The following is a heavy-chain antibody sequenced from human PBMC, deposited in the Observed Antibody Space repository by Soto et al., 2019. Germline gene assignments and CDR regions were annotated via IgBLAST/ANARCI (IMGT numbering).Heavy chain of an antibody. V-gene: IGHV3-23*01. D-gene: IGHD3-10*01. CDR1: GFTFSSYA. CDR2: ISGSGGST. J-gene: IGHJ4*02. CDR3: AKAHRSLWFGELFPYYFDY. Sequence: PGGSLRLSCAASGFTFSSYAMSWVRQAPGKGLEWVSAISGSGGSTYYADSVKGRFTISRDNSKNTLYLQMNSLRAEDTAVYYCAKAHRSLWFGELFPYYFDYWGQGTLVTSPQ.